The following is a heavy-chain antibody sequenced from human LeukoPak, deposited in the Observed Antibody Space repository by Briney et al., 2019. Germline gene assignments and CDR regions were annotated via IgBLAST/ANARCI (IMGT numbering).Heavy chain of an antibody. CDR1: GGSISSGGYS. J-gene: IGHJ6*02. V-gene: IGHV4-30-2*05. CDR3: AREPPIVVVPAANKGYYYGTDV. Sequence: SETLSLTCAVSGGSISSGGYSWSWIRQPPGKGLEWIGYIYHSGSTYYNPSLKSRVTISVDTSKNQFSLKLSSVTAADTAVYYCAREPPIVVVPAANKGYYYGTDVWGQGTTVTVSS. D-gene: IGHD2-2*01. CDR2: IYHSGST.